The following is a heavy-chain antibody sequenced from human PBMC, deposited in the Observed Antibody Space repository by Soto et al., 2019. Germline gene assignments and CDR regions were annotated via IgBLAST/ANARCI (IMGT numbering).Heavy chain of an antibody. Sequence: AASVKVSCKASGYTFTSYAMHWVRQAPGRRLEWMGWINAGNGNTKYSQKFQGRVTITRDTSASTAYMELSSLRSEDTAVYYCARSLEKKGPKALNYYYGMDVWGQGTTVTVSS. CDR3: ARSLEKKGPKALNYYYGMDV. CDR1: GYTFTSYA. CDR2: INAGNGNT. V-gene: IGHV1-3*01. J-gene: IGHJ6*02.